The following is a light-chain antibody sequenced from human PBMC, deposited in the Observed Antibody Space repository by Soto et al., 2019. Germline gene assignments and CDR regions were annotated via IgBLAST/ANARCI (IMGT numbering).Light chain of an antibody. J-gene: IGKJ5*01. CDR2: DAS. Sequence: VLAQCSATLSLSTRETATLSCRASQSVSRYLAWYQQKPGQAPRLLIYDASNRATGIPARFSGSGSGTDFTLTISSLEPEDFAVYYCQQRSSWPITFGQGTRLEI. V-gene: IGKV3-11*01. CDR3: QQRSSWPIT. CDR1: QSVSRY.